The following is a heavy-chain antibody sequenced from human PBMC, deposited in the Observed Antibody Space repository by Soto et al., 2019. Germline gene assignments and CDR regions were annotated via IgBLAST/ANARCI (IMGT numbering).Heavy chain of an antibody. J-gene: IGHJ6*02. CDR3: AREVLVRGIKYHAMDV. CDR2: IWSDGSIK. CDR1: GFTFSSYG. Sequence: QVQLVESGGGVVQPGRSLSLSCAASGFTFSSYGIHWVRQAPGKGLEWVAVIWSDGSIKYYADSVKGRFTISRDNTKNTLYLQMNSLRAEDTAVYYCAREVLVRGIKYHAMDVWGQGTTVTVSS. V-gene: IGHV3-33*01. D-gene: IGHD3-10*01.